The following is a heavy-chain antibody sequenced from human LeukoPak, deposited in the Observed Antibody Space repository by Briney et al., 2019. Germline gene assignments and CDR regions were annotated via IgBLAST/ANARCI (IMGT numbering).Heavy chain of an antibody. CDR1: GFTFSDYY. Sequence: GGSLRLSCAASGFTFSDYYMSWIRQAPGKGLEWVSYISSSGSTIYYADSVKGRFTISRDNSKNTLYLQMNSLRAEDTAVYYCAKPTYSNYGNNWFDPWGQGTLVTVSS. CDR2: ISSSGSTI. V-gene: IGHV3-11*01. D-gene: IGHD4-4*01. CDR3: AKPTYSNYGNNWFDP. J-gene: IGHJ5*02.